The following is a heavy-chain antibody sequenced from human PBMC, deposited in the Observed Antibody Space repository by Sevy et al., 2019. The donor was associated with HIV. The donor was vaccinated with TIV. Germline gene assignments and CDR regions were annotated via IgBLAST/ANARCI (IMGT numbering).Heavy chain of an antibody. CDR2: IYPGDSDT. J-gene: IGHJ4*02. Sequence: GESLKISCKGSGYSFTSYWIGWVRQMPGKGLEWMGIIYPGDSDTRDSPSFQGQVTISADKSISTAYLQWSSLKASDTAMYYCARGPERMNYDFWSAPPGYFDYWGQGTLVTVSS. CDR1: GYSFTSYW. CDR3: ARGPERMNYDFWSAPPGYFDY. D-gene: IGHD3-3*01. V-gene: IGHV5-51*01.